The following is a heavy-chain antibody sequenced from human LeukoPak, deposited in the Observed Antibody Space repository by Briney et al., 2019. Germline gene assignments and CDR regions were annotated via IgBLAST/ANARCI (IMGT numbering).Heavy chain of an antibody. CDR3: ARILPNWFDP. CDR2: IYYSGST. V-gene: IGHV4-61*08. J-gene: IGHJ5*02. CDR1: GGSISSGGYY. Sequence: SQTLSLTCAVSGGSISSGGYYWSWIRQPPGKGLEWIGYIYYSGSTNYNPSLKSRVTISVDTSKNQFSLKLSSVTAADTAVYYCARILPNWFDPWGQGTLVTVSS.